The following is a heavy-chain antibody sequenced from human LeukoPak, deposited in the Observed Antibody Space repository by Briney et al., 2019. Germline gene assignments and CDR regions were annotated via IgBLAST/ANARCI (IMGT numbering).Heavy chain of an antibody. CDR3: AKDAQRGFDYSNSLES. D-gene: IGHD4-11*01. CDR2: IWSDGTNQ. CDR1: GFTFSHYG. V-gene: IGHV3-33*06. Sequence: PGGSLRLSCAAAGFTFSHYGMHWVRQAPGKGLERVAVIWSDGTNQYYADSVKGRFTISRDDSGNTVYLQMNSLRPEDTGVYYCAKDAQRGFDYSNSLESWGQGTPVTVST. J-gene: IGHJ5*01.